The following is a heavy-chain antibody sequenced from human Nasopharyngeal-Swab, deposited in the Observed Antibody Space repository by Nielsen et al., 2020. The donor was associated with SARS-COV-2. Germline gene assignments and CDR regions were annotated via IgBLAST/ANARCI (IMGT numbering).Heavy chain of an antibody. CDR1: GFTFSDYY. D-gene: IGHD5-18*01. CDR2: ISSSGSTI. CDR3: ARDSKDTAMVIVYYYYGMDV. J-gene: IGHJ6*02. Sequence: GESLKISCAAPGFTFSDYYMSWIRQAPGKGLEWVSYISSSGSTIYYADSVKGRFTISRDNAKNSLYLQMNSLRAEDTAVYYCARDSKDTAMVIVYYYYGMDVWGQGTTVTVSS. V-gene: IGHV3-11*01.